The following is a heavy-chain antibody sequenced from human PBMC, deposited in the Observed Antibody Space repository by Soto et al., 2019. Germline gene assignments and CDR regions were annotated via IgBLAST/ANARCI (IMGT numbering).Heavy chain of an antibody. J-gene: IGHJ4*02. CDR2: INHSGST. V-gene: IGHV4-34*01. Sequence: SETLSLTCAVYGGSFIGYYWSWIRQPPGKGLEWIGEINHSGSTNYNPSLKSRVTISVDTSKNQFSLKLSSVTAADTAVYYCARVGYSSDYWGQGTLVTVSS. CDR3: ARVGYSSDY. D-gene: IGHD6-13*01. CDR1: GGSFIGYY.